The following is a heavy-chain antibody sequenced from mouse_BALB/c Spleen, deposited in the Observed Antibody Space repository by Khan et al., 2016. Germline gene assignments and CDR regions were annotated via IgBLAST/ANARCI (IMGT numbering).Heavy chain of an antibody. V-gene: IGHV3-2*02. CDR1: GYSITSDYA. J-gene: IGHJ2*01. CDR3: ARGYYSSSYVYH. Sequence: EVQLQESGPGLVKPSQSLSLTCTVTGYSITSDYAWNWIRQFPGKKLEWMGYISYRGSTSYNPSLKSRISITRDTSKNQFFLQLNSVTTKDTATYYGARGYYSSSYVYHRGQGTTLTVSS. D-gene: IGHD1-1*01. CDR2: ISYRGST.